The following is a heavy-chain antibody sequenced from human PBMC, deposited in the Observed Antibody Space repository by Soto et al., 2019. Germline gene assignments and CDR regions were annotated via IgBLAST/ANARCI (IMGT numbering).Heavy chain of an antibody. Sequence: EVQLVESGGGLVQPGGSLRLSCAASGFTFSSYWMSWVRQAPGKGLEWVANIKQDGIEKYYVDSVKGRFTSSRDTAKNALYLQRNSLSAEYTAVYYCARVIAARPTSDAFDIWGQGTMVTVSS. V-gene: IGHV3-7*05. CDR3: ARVIAARPTSDAFDI. J-gene: IGHJ3*02. CDR1: GFTFSSYW. CDR2: IKQDGIEK. D-gene: IGHD6-6*01.